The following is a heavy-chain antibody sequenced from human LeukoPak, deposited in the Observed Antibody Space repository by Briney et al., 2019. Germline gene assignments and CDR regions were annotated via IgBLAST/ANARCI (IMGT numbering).Heavy chain of an antibody. D-gene: IGHD6-19*01. CDR3: GGGIAVAGLV. Sequence: PSETLSLTCAVYGGSFSGYYWSWIRQPPGKGLEWIGEINHSGSTNYNPSLKSRVTISVDTSKNQFSLKLSSVTAADTAVYYCGGGIAVAGLVWGQGTMVTVSS. CDR1: GGSFSGYY. J-gene: IGHJ3*01. V-gene: IGHV4-34*01. CDR2: INHSGST.